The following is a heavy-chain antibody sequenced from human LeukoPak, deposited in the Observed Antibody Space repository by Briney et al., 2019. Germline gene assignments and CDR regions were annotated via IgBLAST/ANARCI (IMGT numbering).Heavy chain of an antibody. J-gene: IGHJ4*02. V-gene: IGHV4-59*08. CDR2: VYYTGSP. D-gene: IGHD2/OR15-2a*01. CDR3: ARHLSWSYYFDF. CDR1: GGSISTYY. Sequence: SETLSLTCTVSGGSISTYYWSWIRQAPGKGLEWIGYVYYTGSPNYNPSLKSRVTMLVDMSNNQLSLKVTSVTAADTAVYYCARHLSWSYYFDFWGQGALVTVSS.